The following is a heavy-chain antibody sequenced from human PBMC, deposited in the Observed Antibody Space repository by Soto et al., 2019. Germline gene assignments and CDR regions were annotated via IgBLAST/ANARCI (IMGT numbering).Heavy chain of an antibody. CDR3: ARDPGRYGTGTTSPYYYYGMDV. J-gene: IGHJ6*02. CDR1: GYTFTGYY. D-gene: IGHD1-7*01. V-gene: IGHV1-2*02. Sequence: QVQLVQSGAEVKKPGASVKVSCKASGYTFTGYYMHWVRQAPGQGLEWMGWINPNSGGTNYAQKFQGRVTMTRDTSISTAYMELSRLRSDDTAVYYCARDPGRYGTGTTSPYYYYGMDVWGQGTTVTVSS. CDR2: INPNSGGT.